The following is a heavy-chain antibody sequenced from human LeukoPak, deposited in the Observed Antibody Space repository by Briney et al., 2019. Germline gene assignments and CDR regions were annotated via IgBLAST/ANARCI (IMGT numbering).Heavy chain of an antibody. CDR3: ARLGSYHDF. CDR2: IHSSGGS. Sequence: SETLSLSCTVSGASISNYYWSWIRQTPEKGLEWMGHIHSSGGSSYYPSLKSRLTLSIDTSRNQLSLKLPSVTAADTAVYFCARLGSYHDFWGQGALVTVSS. J-gene: IGHJ4*02. D-gene: IGHD1-26*01. CDR1: GASISNYY. V-gene: IGHV4-4*09.